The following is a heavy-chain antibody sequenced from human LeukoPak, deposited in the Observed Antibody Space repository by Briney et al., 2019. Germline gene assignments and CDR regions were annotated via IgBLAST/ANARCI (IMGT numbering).Heavy chain of an antibody. Sequence: SETLSLTCTVSGGSLSSYYWSWIRQPPGRGLEWIGYIYYRGRTKYNPSLQSRVTISVDTSRNQFSLRLSSVTAADTAVYYCARQSDDLGYFQHWGQGTLVTVSS. V-gene: IGHV4-59*08. D-gene: IGHD3-16*01. J-gene: IGHJ1*01. CDR1: GGSLSSYY. CDR3: ARQSDDLGYFQH. CDR2: IYYRGRT.